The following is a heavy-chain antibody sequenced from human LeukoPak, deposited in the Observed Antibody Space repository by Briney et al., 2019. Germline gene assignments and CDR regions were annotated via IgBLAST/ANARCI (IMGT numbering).Heavy chain of an antibody. CDR3: ARLPAQSGELSDY. D-gene: IGHD1-7*01. CDR1: GYSFTTYW. J-gene: IGHJ4*02. V-gene: IGHV5-51*01. CDR2: IYPDDSDT. Sequence: GESLKISCKASGYSFTTYWIGWVRQMPGKGLEWMGIIYPDDSDTKYSPSFQGQVTISADKSISTAYLQWSSLKASDTAMYYCARLPAQSGELSDYWGQGTLVTASS.